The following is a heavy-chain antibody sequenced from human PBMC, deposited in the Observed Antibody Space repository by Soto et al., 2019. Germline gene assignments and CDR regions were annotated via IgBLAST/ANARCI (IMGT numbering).Heavy chain of an antibody. D-gene: IGHD1-26*01. J-gene: IGHJ4*02. CDR1: GGSISSYY. CDR2: IYYSGST. Sequence: PSETLSLTCTVSGGSISSYYWSWIRQPPGKGLEWIGYIYYSGSTNYNPSLKSRVTIAVDTSKNQFSLKLSSVTAADTAVYYCARVWSGSYYCDYWGQGTLVSVSS. V-gene: IGHV4-59*01. CDR3: ARVWSGSYYCDY.